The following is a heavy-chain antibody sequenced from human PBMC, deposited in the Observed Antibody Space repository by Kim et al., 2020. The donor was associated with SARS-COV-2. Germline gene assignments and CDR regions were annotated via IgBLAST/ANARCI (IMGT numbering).Heavy chain of an antibody. V-gene: IGHV3-53*01. CDR2: IYSGGST. J-gene: IGHJ5*02. CDR1: GFTVSSNY. D-gene: IGHD3-16*01. Sequence: GGSLRLSCAASGFTVSSNYMSWVRQAPGKGLEWVSVIYSGGSTYYADSVKGRFTISRDNSKNTLYLQMNSLRAEDTAVYYCARENFQLGRLGADNWFDPWGQGTLVTVSS. CDR3: ARENFQLGRLGADNWFDP.